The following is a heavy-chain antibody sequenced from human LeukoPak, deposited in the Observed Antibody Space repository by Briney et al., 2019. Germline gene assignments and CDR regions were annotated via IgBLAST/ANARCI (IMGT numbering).Heavy chain of an antibody. D-gene: IGHD3-22*01. J-gene: IGHJ4*02. CDR1: GGTFSSYA. CDR3: ARDRGYYDSSGYPDFDY. V-gene: IGHV1-69*13. Sequence: GASVKVSCKASGGTFSSYAISWVRQAPGQGLEWMGGIIPIFGTANYAQKFQGRVTITADESTSTAYTELSSLRSEDTAVYYCARDRGYYDSSGYPDFDYWGQGTLVTVSS. CDR2: IIPIFGTA.